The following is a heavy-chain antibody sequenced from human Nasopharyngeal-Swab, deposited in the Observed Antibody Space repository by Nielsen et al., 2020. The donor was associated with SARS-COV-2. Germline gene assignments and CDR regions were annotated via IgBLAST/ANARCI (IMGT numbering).Heavy chain of an antibody. Sequence: ASVKVSCRASGYTFTSYAMNWVRQAPGQGLEWMGWINTNTGNPTYAQGFTGRFVFSLDTSVSTAYLQISSLKAEDTAVYYCARDLDYIWGTGRYFDYWGQGTLVTVSS. D-gene: IGHD3-16*01. CDR3: ARDLDYIWGTGRYFDY. J-gene: IGHJ4*02. CDR2: INTNTGNP. V-gene: IGHV7-4-1*02. CDR1: GYTFTSYA.